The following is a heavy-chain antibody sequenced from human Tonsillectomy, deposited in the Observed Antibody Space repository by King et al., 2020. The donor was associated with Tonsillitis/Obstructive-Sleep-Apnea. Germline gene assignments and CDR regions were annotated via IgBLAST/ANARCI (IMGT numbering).Heavy chain of an antibody. Sequence: HVQLVESGGGVVQPGRSLRLSCAASGFTFSNYAMHWVRQAPGKGLEWVAVISYDGSNKYYADSVKGRFTIARDNSKNTLYLQMNSLRAEDTAVYYCARVTLDHIAAAANYWGQGTLVTVSS. D-gene: IGHD6-13*01. V-gene: IGHV3-30*04. J-gene: IGHJ4*02. CDR2: ISYDGSNK. CDR3: ARVTLDHIAAAANY. CDR1: GFTFSNYA.